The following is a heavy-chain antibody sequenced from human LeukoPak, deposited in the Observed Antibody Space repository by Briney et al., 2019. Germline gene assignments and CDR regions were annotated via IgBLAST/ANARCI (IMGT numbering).Heavy chain of an antibody. D-gene: IGHD2-2*03. J-gene: IGHJ6*02. Sequence: PSETLSLTCTVSGGSISSRSCNWGWLRQPPGKGLEWIGSIHYSGTTYYNPSLKSRVTISVDTFKNQFSLKLSSVTAADTAVYYCARLDYNSYSMGVWGQGTTVTVSS. V-gene: IGHV4-39*01. CDR1: GGSISSRSCN. CDR3: ARLDYNSYSMGV. CDR2: IHYSGTT.